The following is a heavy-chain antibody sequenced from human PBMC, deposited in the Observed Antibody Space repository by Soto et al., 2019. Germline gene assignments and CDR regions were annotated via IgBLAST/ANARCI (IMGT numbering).Heavy chain of an antibody. Sequence: ASVKVSCKASGYTFTTYAMHWVRQAPGQRLEWMGWINAANGNTKYSQKFQGRVTITRDTSASTAYMELSSLRSEDTAVYTCARSLRNQAMVTFYYFDYCGQRNLVTVSS. D-gene: IGHD5-18*01. V-gene: IGHV1-3*01. CDR1: GYTFTTYA. J-gene: IGHJ4*02. CDR3: ARSLRNQAMVTFYYFDY. CDR2: INAANGNT.